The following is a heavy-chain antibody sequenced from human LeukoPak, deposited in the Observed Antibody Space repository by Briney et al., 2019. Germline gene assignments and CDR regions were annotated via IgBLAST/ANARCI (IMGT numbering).Heavy chain of an antibody. D-gene: IGHD4-17*01. Sequence: ASVKVSCKASGYTFTGYYVNWVRQAPGQGLEWMGWISPNSGGTNYAQKFQGRVTMSRDTSISTAYMELSRLRSDDTALYYCARGDYGDYNLFDYWGQGTLVTVSS. CDR3: ARGDYGDYNLFDY. V-gene: IGHV1-2*02. CDR1: GYTFTGYY. CDR2: ISPNSGGT. J-gene: IGHJ4*02.